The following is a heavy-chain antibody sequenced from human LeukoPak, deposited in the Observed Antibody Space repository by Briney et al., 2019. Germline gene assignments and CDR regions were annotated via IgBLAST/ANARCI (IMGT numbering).Heavy chain of an antibody. Sequence: PSETLSLTCSVSGGSISSDYWSWIRQSPGKGLEWIGYIYSSGSTNYNPSLKSRVTISVDTSKNQFSLKLSSVTAADTAVYYCATMVQGVHTYFGSWGQGNLVAVSS. CDR1: GGSISSDY. D-gene: IGHD3-10*01. V-gene: IGHV4-59*01. CDR2: IYSSGST. CDR3: ATMVQGVHTYFGS. J-gene: IGHJ4*02.